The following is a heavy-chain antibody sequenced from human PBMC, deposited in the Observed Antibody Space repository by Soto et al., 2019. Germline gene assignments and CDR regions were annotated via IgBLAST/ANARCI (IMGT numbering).Heavy chain of an antibody. CDR3: AREGAAAGLPFFDS. Sequence: ASVKVSCKASGYTFTSYYIHWVRQAPGQGLVWMGIINPSGGSTSYAQKFQGRVTMTRDTSTSTVYMELTSLRSEDTAVYYCAREGAAAGLPFFDSWGQGTLVTVSS. J-gene: IGHJ4*02. D-gene: IGHD6-13*01. CDR2: INPSGGST. CDR1: GYTFTSYY. V-gene: IGHV1-46*03.